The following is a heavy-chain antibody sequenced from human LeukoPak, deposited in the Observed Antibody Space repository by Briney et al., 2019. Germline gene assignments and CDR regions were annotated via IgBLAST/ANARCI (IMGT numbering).Heavy chain of an antibody. D-gene: IGHD1-7*01. CDR2: IIPILGIA. CDR1: GGTFSSYA. J-gene: IGHJ6*02. V-gene: IGHV1-69*04. Sequence: GASVKVSCKASGGTFSSYAISWVRQAPGQGLEWMGRIIPILGIANYAQKFQGRVTITADKSTSTAYMELRSLRSDDTAVYYCARVSELTPLTSGTSLSTVYYGMDVWGQGTTVTVSS. CDR3: ARVSELTPLTSGTSLSTVYYGMDV.